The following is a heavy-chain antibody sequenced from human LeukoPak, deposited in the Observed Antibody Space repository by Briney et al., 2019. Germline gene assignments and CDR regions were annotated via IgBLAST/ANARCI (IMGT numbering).Heavy chain of an antibody. CDR3: TSWGDTTAEYFQR. V-gene: IGHV3-7*01. J-gene: IGHJ1*01. D-gene: IGHD2-21*02. CDR1: GFTFNRYW. Sequence: VQLGGSLRLSCVVSGFTFNRYWMNWVRQAPGKGLEWVAHINPDGRDTYYVDSVKGRFTISRDNAQNSMYLQMNSLRVEDTAVYYCTSWGDTTAEYFQRWGQGTLVTVSS. CDR2: INPDGRDT.